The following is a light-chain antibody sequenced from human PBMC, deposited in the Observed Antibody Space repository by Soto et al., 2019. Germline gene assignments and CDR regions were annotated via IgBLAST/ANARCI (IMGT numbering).Light chain of an antibody. CDR3: SSNTSSSTVV. J-gene: IGLJ3*02. CDR2: DVT. Sequence: HSALTQPASVSGSPGQSVTISCSGSSSDVGAYNYVSWYQRHPGKAPKLMIYDVTNRPSGVSNRFSGSKSGNTASLTISGLQAEDEADYLCSSNTSSSTVVFGGGTKLTVL. CDR1: SSDVGAYNY. V-gene: IGLV2-14*01.